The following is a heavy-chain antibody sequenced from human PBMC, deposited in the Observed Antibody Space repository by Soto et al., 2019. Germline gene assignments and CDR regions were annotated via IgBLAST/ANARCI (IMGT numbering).Heavy chain of an antibody. CDR2: ITGTGGDT. Sequence: EVQLLESGGGLVQPGGSLRLSCAASGFPLSTYGMSWVRQAPGKGLEWVSSITGTGGDTYYAESVKGRFTSSRDNSKNMLYLQMNSLRVEDTAVYYCARIRGYWYGLDVWGQGTTITVSS. CDR1: GFPLSTYG. V-gene: IGHV3-23*01. J-gene: IGHJ6*02. CDR3: ARIRGYWYGLDV.